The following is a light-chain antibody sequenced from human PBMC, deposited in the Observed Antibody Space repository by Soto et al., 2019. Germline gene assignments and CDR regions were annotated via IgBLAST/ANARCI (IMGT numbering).Light chain of an antibody. J-gene: IGLJ1*01. CDR2: DVS. V-gene: IGLV2-14*01. CDR3: SSYTTSNTRQIV. CDR1: RSDVGGYNY. Sequence: QSVLTQPASVSGSPGQSITISCTGTRSDVGGYNYVSWYQQHPGKVPKFMIYDVSNRPSGVSNRFSGSKSGNTASLTISGLQAEDEADYYCSSYTTSNTRQIVFGTGTKVTVL.